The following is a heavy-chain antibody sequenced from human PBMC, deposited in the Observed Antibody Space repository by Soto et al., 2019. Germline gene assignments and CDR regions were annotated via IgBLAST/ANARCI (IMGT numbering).Heavy chain of an antibody. CDR2: ISAYNGNT. CDR3: ARRLRYFDSREYYYYYGMDV. CDR1: GYTFTSYG. Sequence: QVQLVQSGAEVKKPGASVKVSCKASGYTFTSYGISWVRQAPGQGLEWMGWISAYNGNTNYAQKLQGRVTMTTDTSTSTAYMELRSLRSDDSAVYYCARRLRYFDSREYYYYYGMDVWGQGTTVTVSS. D-gene: IGHD3-9*01. V-gene: IGHV1-18*01. J-gene: IGHJ6*02.